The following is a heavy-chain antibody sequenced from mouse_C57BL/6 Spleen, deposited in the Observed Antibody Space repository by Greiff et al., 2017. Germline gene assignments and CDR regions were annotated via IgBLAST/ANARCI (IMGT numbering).Heavy chain of an antibody. CDR3: TADGYYGDFEV. Sequence: EVQLQQSGAELVRPGASVKLSCTASGFNIKDYYMHWVKQRPEQGLEWIGWIDPENGDTEYASKFQGKATITADTSSNTAYLQLSSLTSEDTAVYYCTADGYYGDFEVWGTGTTVTVAS. CDR1: GFNIKDYY. CDR2: IDPENGDT. D-gene: IGHD2-3*01. V-gene: IGHV14-4*01. J-gene: IGHJ1*03.